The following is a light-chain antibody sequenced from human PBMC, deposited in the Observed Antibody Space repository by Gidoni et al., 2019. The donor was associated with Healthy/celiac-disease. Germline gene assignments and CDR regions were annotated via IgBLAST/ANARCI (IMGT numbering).Light chain of an antibody. Sequence: EIVLTQSPATLSLSPGERATLSCRASQSVSSYLAWYQQKPGQAPRLLIYDASNRATGIPSRFSGSGSGTDFTLTISSLEPDDFAFYYCQQRSNWPITFXXXTRLEIK. CDR1: QSVSSY. J-gene: IGKJ5*01. CDR3: QQRSNWPIT. CDR2: DAS. V-gene: IGKV3-11*01.